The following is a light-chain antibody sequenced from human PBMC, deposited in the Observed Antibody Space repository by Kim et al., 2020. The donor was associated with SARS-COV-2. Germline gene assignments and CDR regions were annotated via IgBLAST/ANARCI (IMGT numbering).Light chain of an antibody. CDR3: QSYDSSIVV. J-gene: IGLJ2*01. CDR2: EDN. Sequence: GRTVTISCPRSSGSIARNYGQWYQQRPGSAPTTVIYEDNQRPSWVPDRFSGSIDSSSNSASLTISGLKTEDEADYYCQSYDSSIVVFGGGTQLTVL. V-gene: IGLV6-57*03. CDR1: SGSIARNY.